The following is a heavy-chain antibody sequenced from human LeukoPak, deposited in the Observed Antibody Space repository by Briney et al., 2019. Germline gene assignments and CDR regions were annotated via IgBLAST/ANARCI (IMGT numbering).Heavy chain of an antibody. Sequence: SVKVSCKASGYTFTGYYMHWVRQAPGQGLEWMGGIIPIFGTANYAQKFQGRVTITADESTSTAYMELSSLRSEDTAVYYCARETAPTYCSSTSCAEYFQHWGQGTLVTVSS. V-gene: IGHV1-69*13. J-gene: IGHJ1*01. CDR3: ARETAPTYCSSTSCAEYFQH. D-gene: IGHD2-2*01. CDR1: GYTFTGYY. CDR2: IIPIFGTA.